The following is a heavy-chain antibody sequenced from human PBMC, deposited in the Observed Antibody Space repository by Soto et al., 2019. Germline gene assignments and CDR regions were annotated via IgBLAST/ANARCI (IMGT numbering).Heavy chain of an antibody. D-gene: IGHD6-6*01. CDR2: IDHSGST. V-gene: IGHV4-34*01. Sequence: PSETLSLTCAVYGGSFSGYYWSWIRQPPGKGLEWIGEIDHSGSTNYNPSLKSRVTISVDTSKNQFSLKLSPVTAADTAVYYCARALHRSSSSFFDSYYYYGMDVWGQGTTVTVSS. CDR1: GGSFSGYY. CDR3: ARALHRSSSSFFDSYYYYGMDV. J-gene: IGHJ6*02.